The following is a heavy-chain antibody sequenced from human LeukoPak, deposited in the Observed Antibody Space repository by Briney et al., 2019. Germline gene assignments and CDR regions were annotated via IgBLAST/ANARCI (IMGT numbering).Heavy chain of an antibody. CDR3: ANSSAAAGAY. D-gene: IGHD6-13*01. CDR1: GLTFSSYG. Sequence: GXSLRLSCAASGLTFSSYGMSWVRQAPGKGLEWVANIKQDGSEKYYVDSVKGRFTISRDNAKNSLYLQMNSLRAEDTAVYYCANSSAAAGAYWGQGTLVTVSS. J-gene: IGHJ4*02. V-gene: IGHV3-7*03. CDR2: IKQDGSEK.